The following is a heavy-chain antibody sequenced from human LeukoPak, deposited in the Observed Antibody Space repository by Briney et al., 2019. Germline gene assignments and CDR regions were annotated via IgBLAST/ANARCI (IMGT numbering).Heavy chain of an antibody. V-gene: IGHV3-11*06. CDR2: ISSSSSYT. CDR3: ARGEAAAGTFNVDYFDY. J-gene: IGHJ4*02. D-gene: IGHD6-13*01. Sequence: PGGSLRLSCAVSGFTISSYWMSWIRQAPGKGLEWVSYISSSSSYTNYADSVKGRFTISRDNAKNSLYLQMNSLRAEDTAVYYCARGEAAAGTFNVDYFDYWGQGTLVTVSS. CDR1: GFTISSYW.